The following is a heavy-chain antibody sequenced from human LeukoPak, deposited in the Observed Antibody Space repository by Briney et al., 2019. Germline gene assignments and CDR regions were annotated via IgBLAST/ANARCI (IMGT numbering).Heavy chain of an antibody. J-gene: IGHJ4*02. Sequence: SETLSLTCTVSGGSISRYYWSWIRQPAGKGLEWIGRIYTSGSTNYNPSLKSRVTMSVDTSKNQFSLKLSSVTAADTAVYYCASIGYCSSTSCFNFDYWGQGTLVTVSS. CDR3: ASIGYCSSTSCFNFDY. CDR1: GGSISRYY. V-gene: IGHV4-4*07. D-gene: IGHD2-2*01. CDR2: IYTSGST.